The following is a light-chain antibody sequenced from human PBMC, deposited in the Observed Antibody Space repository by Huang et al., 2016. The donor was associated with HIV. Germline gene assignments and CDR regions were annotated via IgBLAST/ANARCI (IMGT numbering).Light chain of an antibody. Sequence: EIVLTQSPATLSLSPGERATLSCRASQSVSSSLAWYQQNPGQAPRLLIYDASNRAPGIPARFRGSGSGTDFTLTISSLEPEDFAVYYCQQRSNWPLTFGGGTKVDIK. CDR3: QQRSNWPLT. CDR2: DAS. V-gene: IGKV3-11*01. CDR1: QSVSSS. J-gene: IGKJ4*01.